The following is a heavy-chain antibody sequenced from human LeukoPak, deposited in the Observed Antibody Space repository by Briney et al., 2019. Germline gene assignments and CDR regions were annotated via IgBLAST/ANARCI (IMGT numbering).Heavy chain of an antibody. V-gene: IGHV3-30-3*01. CDR1: GFTFSRYA. CDR2: ISYDGSNK. Sequence: GGSLRLSCAASGFTFSRYAMHWVRQAPGKGLEYMAVISYDGSNKQYADSVKGRFTISRDNSKNTLYLQMNSLRAEDTAVYYCTRSEYYNIFTGPYYVDYWGQGTLVTVSS. D-gene: IGHD3-9*01. CDR3: TRSEYYNIFTGPYYVDY. J-gene: IGHJ4*02.